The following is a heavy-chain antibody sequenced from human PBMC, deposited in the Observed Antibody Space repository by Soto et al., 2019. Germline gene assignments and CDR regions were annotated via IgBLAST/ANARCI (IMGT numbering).Heavy chain of an antibody. J-gene: IGHJ6*02. CDR2: IYYSGST. V-gene: IGHV4-61*01. CDR3: ARDSSSAFGYYYGMDV. D-gene: IGHD6-6*01. Sequence: QVQLQESGPGLVKPSETLSLTCTVSGGSVSSGSYYWSWIRQPPGKGLEWIGYIYYSGSTNYNPFLESRVTISVDTSKNQLALKLSSVTAADTAVYYWARDSSSAFGYYYGMDVWGQGTTVTVSS. CDR1: GGSVSSGSYY.